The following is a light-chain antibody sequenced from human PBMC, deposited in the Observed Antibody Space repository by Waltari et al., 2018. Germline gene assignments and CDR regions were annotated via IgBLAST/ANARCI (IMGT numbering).Light chain of an antibody. Sequence: EIVMTQSPATLSVFPGERATLSCRASQRIRSNLAWYQHKPGQAPRLLIYGASTRATGNPARFSCSGSGTEFTLTISSLQSEDCAVYFCQQYDNWLGTFGQGTKVEIK. CDR3: QQYDNWLGT. CDR2: GAS. V-gene: IGKV3-15*01. CDR1: QRIRSN. J-gene: IGKJ1*01.